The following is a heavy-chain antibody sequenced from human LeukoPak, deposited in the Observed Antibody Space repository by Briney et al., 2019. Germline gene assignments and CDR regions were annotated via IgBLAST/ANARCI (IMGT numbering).Heavy chain of an antibody. CDR1: GFTFSSYA. D-gene: IGHD3-10*01. Sequence: GGSLRLSCAASGFTFSSYAMSWVRQAPGKGLEWVSAISGSGGSTYYADSVKGRFTISRDNSKNTLYLQMNSLRAEETAVYYCAKPAAYGSGSYYRKGYFDYWGQGTMVTVSS. V-gene: IGHV3-23*01. J-gene: IGHJ4*02. CDR2: ISGSGGST. CDR3: AKPAAYGSGSYYRKGYFDY.